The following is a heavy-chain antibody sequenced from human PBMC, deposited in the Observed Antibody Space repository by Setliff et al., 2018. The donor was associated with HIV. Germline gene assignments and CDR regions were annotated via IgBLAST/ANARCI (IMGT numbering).Heavy chain of an antibody. D-gene: IGHD6-13*01. J-gene: IGHJ5*02. V-gene: IGHV4-39*01. Sequence: SETLSLTCTVSGGSFSSGNYYWAWIRQPPGEGLEWIGGMSYSGTTYYNPSLKSRVTMSVDTSKNQFSLNLIFVTAADTAVYYCARQSSNTWSWFDPWGQGTPVTVSS. CDR1: GGSFSSGNYY. CDR2: MSYSGTT. CDR3: ARQSSNTWSWFDP.